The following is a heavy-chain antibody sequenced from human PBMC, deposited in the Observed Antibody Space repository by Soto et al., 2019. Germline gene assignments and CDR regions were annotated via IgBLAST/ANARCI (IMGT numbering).Heavy chain of an antibody. Sequence: ASVKVSCKASGYTFTSYDINWVRQATGQGLEWMGWMNPNSGNKGYAQKFQGRVTMTRNTSISTAYMELSSLRSEDTAVYYCARGMLDKYSSGRTFDYWGQGTLVTVSS. CDR3: ARGMLDKYSSGRTFDY. V-gene: IGHV1-8*01. CDR2: MNPNSGNK. J-gene: IGHJ4*02. D-gene: IGHD6-19*01. CDR1: GYTFTSYD.